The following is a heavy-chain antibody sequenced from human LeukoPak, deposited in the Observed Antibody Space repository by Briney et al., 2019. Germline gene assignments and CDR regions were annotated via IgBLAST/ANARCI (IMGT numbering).Heavy chain of an antibody. CDR3: ARLMRWFGESGSDY. CDR2: IYYSGST. J-gene: IGHJ4*02. CDR1: GFTFSSCR. D-gene: IGHD3-10*01. V-gene: IGHV4-39*01. Sequence: KSGGSLRLSCAASGFTFSSCRMSWVRQPPGKGLEWIGSIYYSGSTYYNPSLKSRVTISVDTSKNQFSLKLSSVTAADTAVYYCARLMRWFGESGSDYWGQGTLVTVSS.